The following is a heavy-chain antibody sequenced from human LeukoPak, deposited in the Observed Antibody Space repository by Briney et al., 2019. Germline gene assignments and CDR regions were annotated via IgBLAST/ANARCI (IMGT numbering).Heavy chain of an antibody. J-gene: IGHJ4*02. CDR3: ARDYYTSGSHDY. V-gene: IGHV3-7*04. Sequence: GGSLRLSCAASGFTFSSYWMTWVRQAPGKGLEWVANIKHDGSEKYYVDSVKGRFTISRDNAKNSLYLQMNSLRAEDTAVYCCARDYYTSGSHDYWGQGTLVTVSS. CDR2: IKHDGSEK. D-gene: IGHD3-10*01. CDR1: GFTFSSYW.